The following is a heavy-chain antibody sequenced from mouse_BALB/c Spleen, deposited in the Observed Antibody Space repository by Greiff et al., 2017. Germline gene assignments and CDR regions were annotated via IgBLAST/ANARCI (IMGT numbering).Heavy chain of an antibody. J-gene: IGHJ2*01. CDR2: ISSGSSTI. Sequence: EVKLMESGGGLVQPGGSRKLSCAASGFTFSSFGMHWVRQAPEKGLDWVAYISSGSSTIYYADTVKGRFTISRDNPKNTLFLQMTSLRSEDTAMYYCARSRGDGYYFDYWGQGTTLTVSS. V-gene: IGHV5-17*02. CDR1: GFTFSSFG. CDR3: ARSRGDGYYFDY. D-gene: IGHD2-3*01.